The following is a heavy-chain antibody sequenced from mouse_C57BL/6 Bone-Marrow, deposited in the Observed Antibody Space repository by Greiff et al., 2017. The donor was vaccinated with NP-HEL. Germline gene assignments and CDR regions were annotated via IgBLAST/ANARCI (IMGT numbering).Heavy chain of an antibody. CDR2: IYPGDGDT. CDR1: GYAFSSSW. D-gene: IGHD1-1*01. J-gene: IGHJ4*01. CDR3: ARRDYGSSFPYAMDY. Sequence: VKLVESGPELVKPGASVKISCKASGYAFSSSWMNWVKQRPGKGLEWIGRIYPGDGDTNYNGKFKGKATLTADKSSSTAYMQHSSLTSEDSAVYFCARRDYGSSFPYAMDYWGQGTSVTVSS. V-gene: IGHV1-82*01.